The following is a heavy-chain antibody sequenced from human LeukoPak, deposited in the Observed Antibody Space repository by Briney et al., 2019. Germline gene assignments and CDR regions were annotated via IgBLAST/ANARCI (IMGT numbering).Heavy chain of an antibody. CDR1: GGSISSTSYY. J-gene: IGHJ3*02. V-gene: IGHV4-39*07. CDR3: ARDPRGDAFDI. D-gene: IGHD3-10*01. Sequence: SETLSLTCTVSGGSISSTSYYWGWIRQPPGKGLEWIGSIYYNGSTYYNPSLKSRVTISVDTSKNQFSLKLSSVTAADTAVYYCARDPRGDAFDIWGQGTMVTVSS. CDR2: IYYNGST.